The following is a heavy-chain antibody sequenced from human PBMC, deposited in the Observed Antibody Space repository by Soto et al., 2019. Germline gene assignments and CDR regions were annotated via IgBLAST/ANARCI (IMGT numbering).Heavy chain of an antibody. J-gene: IGHJ5*02. D-gene: IGHD3-16*02. CDR1: GYSISSGYY. CDR2: IYHSGST. CDR3: ARSRAPYYDYVWGSYRFNWFDP. Sequence: SETLSLTCAVSGYSISSGYYWGWIRQPPGKGLEWIGSIYHSGSTYYNPSLKSRVTISVDTSKNQFSLKLSSVTAADTAVHYCARSRAPYYDYVWGSYRFNWFDPWGQGTLLTVS. V-gene: IGHV4-38-2*01.